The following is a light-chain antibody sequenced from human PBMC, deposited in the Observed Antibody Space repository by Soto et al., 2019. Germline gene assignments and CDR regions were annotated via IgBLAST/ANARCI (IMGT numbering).Light chain of an antibody. J-gene: IGKJ3*01. CDR3: QQANSFPFT. CDR2: AAS. V-gene: IGKV1-12*01. CDR1: QGINSW. Sequence: DIQMTQSPSSVSASVGDRVTITCRASQGINSWLAWYQQKPGKAPKLLIYAASSLQSGAPARFSGSGSGTDFTLNISSLQPEDFATYYCQQANSFPFTFGPVTKVDIK.